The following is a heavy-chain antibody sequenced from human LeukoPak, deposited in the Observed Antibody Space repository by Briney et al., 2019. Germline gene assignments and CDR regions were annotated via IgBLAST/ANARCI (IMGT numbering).Heavy chain of an antibody. V-gene: IGHV3-30*02. D-gene: IGHD3-3*01. CDR1: GFSFSDYG. CDR2: IRYNGDNK. J-gene: IGHJ6*03. Sequence: GGSLRLSCEASGFSFSDYGMHWVRQAPGEGLEWVAFIRYNGDNKYYADSVKGRFTVSRDNSQSTLYLKMNSLTVADTAVYYCAKRVVIRSTDYFYYYIHVWGKGTTVTVSS. CDR3: AKRVVIRSTDYFYYYIHV.